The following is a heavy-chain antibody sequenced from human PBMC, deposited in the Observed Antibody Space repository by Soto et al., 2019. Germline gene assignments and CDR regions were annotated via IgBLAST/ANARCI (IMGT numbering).Heavy chain of an antibody. V-gene: IGHV3-21*01. J-gene: IGHJ6*02. D-gene: IGHD5-12*01. CDR2: ISSSSSYI. Sequence: PGGSLRLSCSASGFTFSSYSMNWVRQAPGKGLEWVSSISSSSSYIYYADSVKGRFTISRDNAKNSLYLQMNSLRAEDTAVYYCARDYSGYDFRTDYYGMDVWGQGTTVTVSS. CDR3: ARDYSGYDFRTDYYGMDV. CDR1: GFTFSSYS.